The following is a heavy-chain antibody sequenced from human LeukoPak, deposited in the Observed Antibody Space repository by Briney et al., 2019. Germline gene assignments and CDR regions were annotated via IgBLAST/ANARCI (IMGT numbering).Heavy chain of an antibody. J-gene: IGHJ4*02. CDR2: ISSSGSTI. CDR3: ARDLVTQIIDY. Sequence: GGSLRLSCAASGFPFSSSDMNWVRQAPGKGLECVSYISSSGSTIYYADSVKGRFTISRNNAKNSLYLQMNSLRAEDTAVYYCARDLVTQIIDYWGQGTLVTVSS. V-gene: IGHV3-48*03. D-gene: IGHD3-16*02. CDR1: GFPFSSSD.